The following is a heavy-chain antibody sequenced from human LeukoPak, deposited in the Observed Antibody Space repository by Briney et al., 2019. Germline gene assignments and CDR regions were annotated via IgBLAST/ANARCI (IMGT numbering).Heavy chain of an antibody. D-gene: IGHD3-22*01. CDR3: ARMDLYYYDSSGLLNDAFDI. V-gene: IGHV1-2*02. CDR2: TNPNSGGT. CDR1: GYTFTGYY. Sequence: ASVKVSCKASGYTFTGYYMHWVRQAPGQGLEWMGWTNPNSGGTNYAQKFQGRVTMTRDTSISTAYMELSRLRSDDTAVYYCARMDLYYYDSSGLLNDAFDIWGQGTMVTVSS. J-gene: IGHJ3*02.